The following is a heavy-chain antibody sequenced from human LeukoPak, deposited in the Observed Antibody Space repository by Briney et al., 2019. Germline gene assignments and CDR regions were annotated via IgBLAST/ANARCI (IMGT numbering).Heavy chain of an antibody. D-gene: IGHD2-2*02. CDR1: GGSISSYY. V-gene: IGHV4-59*08. Sequence: SETLSLTCTVSGGSISSYYWSWLRQPPGKGLEWIGYIYDSESTNYNPSLKSRVTILIDTSKNQFSLKLSSVTAADTAVYYCASYCSSTSCYRGLEYFQHWGQGTLVTVSS. CDR2: IYDSEST. CDR3: ASYCSSTSCYRGLEYFQH. J-gene: IGHJ1*01.